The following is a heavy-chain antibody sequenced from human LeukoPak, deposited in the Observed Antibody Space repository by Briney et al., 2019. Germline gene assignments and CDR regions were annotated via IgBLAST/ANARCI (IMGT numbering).Heavy chain of an antibody. J-gene: IGHJ4*02. Sequence: PGGSLRLSCAASGFTFSNYGMHWVRQAPGKGLEWVAVLSSDGSNKYCADSVKGRFTISRDNSKNTLYLQMNSLRIEDTAVYYCAKGLLSNSQRGYFDCWAREPWSPSPQ. V-gene: IGHV3-30*18. D-gene: IGHD1-26*01. CDR1: GFTFSNYG. CDR2: LSSDGSNK. CDR3: AKGLLSNSQRGYFDC.